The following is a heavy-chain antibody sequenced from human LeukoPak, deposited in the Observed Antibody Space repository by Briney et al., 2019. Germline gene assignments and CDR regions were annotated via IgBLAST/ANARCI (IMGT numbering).Heavy chain of an antibody. CDR1: GFTFSSYS. CDR2: ISGSGGST. D-gene: IGHD3-3*01. V-gene: IGHV3-23*01. J-gene: IGHJ6*02. CDR3: AKGQYDFWSGYYTNYYGMDV. Sequence: GGSLRLSCAASGFTFSSYSMNWVRQAPGKGLEWVSAISGSGGSTYYADSVKGRFTISRDNSKNTLYLQMNSLRAEDTAVYYCAKGQYDFWSGYYTNYYGMDVWGQGTTVTVSS.